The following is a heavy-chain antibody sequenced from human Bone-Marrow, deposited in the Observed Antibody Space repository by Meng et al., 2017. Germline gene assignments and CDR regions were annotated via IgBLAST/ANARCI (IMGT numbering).Heavy chain of an antibody. CDR3: ARVELIRGKRGYFDL. D-gene: IGHD3-10*01. CDR1: GGSFSGYY. J-gene: IGHJ2*01. Sequence: QVQLQQWGAGLLKPSEPLSLTCAVYGGSFSGYYWSWIRQPPGKGLEWIGEINHSGSTNYNPSLKSRVTISVDTSKNQFSLKLSSVTAADTAVYYCARVELIRGKRGYFDLWGRGTLVTVSS. CDR2: INHSGST. V-gene: IGHV4-34*01.